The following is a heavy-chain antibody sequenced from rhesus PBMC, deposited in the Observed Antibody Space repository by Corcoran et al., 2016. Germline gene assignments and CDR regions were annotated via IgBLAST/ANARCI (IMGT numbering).Heavy chain of an antibody. D-gene: IGHD3-28*01. Sequence: QLQLQESGPGLVKPSETLSLTCAVSGDSISNNHWVWIRKPPGKGLEWIGRIFGGGGQHGNNPPRKSVVPISTATSKNQVSLKVNAVSAADTAVYYWARGCTYRGYPLVQIDYWGQGVLVTVSS. V-gene: IGHV4-173*01. CDR3: ARGCTYRGYPLVQIDY. CDR2: IFGGGGQH. CDR1: GDSISNNH. J-gene: IGHJ4*01.